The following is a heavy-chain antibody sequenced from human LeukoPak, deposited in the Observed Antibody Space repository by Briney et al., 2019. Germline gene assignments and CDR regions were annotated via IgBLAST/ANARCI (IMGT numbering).Heavy chain of an antibody. V-gene: IGHV1-18*01. CDR2: ISAYNGNT. CDR1: GYSFTSYG. J-gene: IGHJ6*03. Sequence: ASVKVSCKASGYSFTSYGISWVRQAPGQGLEWMGWISAYNGNTHYAQKLQGRVTMTTDTSTRTAYMELRSLRSDDTAVYYCARDQKYSSSPTVDYYYYMDVWGKGTTVTVSS. CDR3: ARDQKYSSSPTVDYYYYMDV. D-gene: IGHD6-6*01.